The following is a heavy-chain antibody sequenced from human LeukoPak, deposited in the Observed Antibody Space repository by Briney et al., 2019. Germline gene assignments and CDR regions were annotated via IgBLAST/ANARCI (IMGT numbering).Heavy chain of an antibody. CDR3: AKTYSGSYLFDY. CDR2: IKQDGSEK. J-gene: IGHJ4*02. D-gene: IGHD1-26*01. V-gene: IGHV3-7*03. CDR1: GFTFSSYW. Sequence: GGSLRLSCAASGFTFSSYWMSWVRQAPGKGLEWVANIKQDGSEKYYVDSVKGRFTISRDNAKNSLYLQMNSLRAEDTALYYCAKTYSGSYLFDYWGQGTLVTVSS.